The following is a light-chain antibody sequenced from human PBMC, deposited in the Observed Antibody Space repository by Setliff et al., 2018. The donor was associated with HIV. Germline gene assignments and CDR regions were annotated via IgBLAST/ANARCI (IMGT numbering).Light chain of an antibody. V-gene: IGLV2-14*01. CDR1: SSDVGGYSY. Sequence: QSALTQPASVSGSPGQSITISCTGTSSDVGGYSYVSWYQQHPGKAPKLIIYEVRNRPSGVSNRFSGSKSGNTASLTISGLQAEDEADYYCSSYRSSDTGVFGTGTKGTVL. J-gene: IGLJ1*01. CDR3: SSYRSSDTGV. CDR2: EVR.